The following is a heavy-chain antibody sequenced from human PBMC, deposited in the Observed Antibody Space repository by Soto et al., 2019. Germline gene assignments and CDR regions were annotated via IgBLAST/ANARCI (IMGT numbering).Heavy chain of an antibody. V-gene: IGHV4-39*07. D-gene: IGHD3-9*01. CDR2: IYYRGST. CDR1: GLSISSSSYY. CDR3: ARAVKGILTGYYYLDY. Sequence: SETLSLTCTVSGLSISSSSYYWGWIRQPPGKGLEWIGTIYYRGSTYYNPSLNSRVTISVDTSKNQFSLRLSSVTAADTAVYYCARAVKGILTGYYYLDYWGQGTLVTVSS. J-gene: IGHJ4*02.